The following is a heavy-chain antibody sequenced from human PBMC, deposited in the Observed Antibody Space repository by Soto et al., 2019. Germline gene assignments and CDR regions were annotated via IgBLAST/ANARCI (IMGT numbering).Heavy chain of an antibody. J-gene: IGHJ5*02. Sequence: ASVKVSCKASGYTFTSYAMHWVRQAPGQRLEWMGWINAGNGNTKYSQKFQGRVTITRDTSASTAYMELSSLRSEDTAVYYCARSPLKYNWFDPWGQGTLVTVSS. CDR2: INAGNGNT. CDR1: GYTFTSYA. CDR3: ARSPLKYNWFDP. V-gene: IGHV1-3*01.